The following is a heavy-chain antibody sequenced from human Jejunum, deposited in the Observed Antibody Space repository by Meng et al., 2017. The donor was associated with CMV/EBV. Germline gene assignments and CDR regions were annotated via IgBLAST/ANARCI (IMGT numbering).Heavy chain of an antibody. CDR3: ARGNALDY. CDR2: MKTDGSEK. CDR1: GFLFRTYW. J-gene: IGHJ4*02. V-gene: IGHV3-7*01. Sequence: SCAASGFLFRTYWMSWARQAPGRGLEWVASMKTDGSEKYYVDSVKGRFTMSRDNAKNSLYLQMNSLRAEDTAVYYCARGNALDYWGLGTLVTVSS.